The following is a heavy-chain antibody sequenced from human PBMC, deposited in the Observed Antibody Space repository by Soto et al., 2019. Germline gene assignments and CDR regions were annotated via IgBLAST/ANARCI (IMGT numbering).Heavy chain of an antibody. CDR2: IKQDGSEK. J-gene: IGHJ6*02. CDR1: GFTFSRYW. D-gene: IGHD1-26*01. CDR3: ASGGATGDYSYSGMDV. Sequence: GGSLRLSCAASGFTFSRYWMSWVRQAPGKGLEWVANIKQDGSEKYYVDSVKGRFTISRDNAKNSLHLQMNSLRAEDTAVYYCASGGATGDYSYSGMDVWGQGTTVTVSS. V-gene: IGHV3-7*02.